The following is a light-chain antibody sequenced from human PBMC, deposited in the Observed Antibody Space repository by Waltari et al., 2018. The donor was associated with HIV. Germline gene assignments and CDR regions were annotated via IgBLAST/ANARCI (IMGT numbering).Light chain of an antibody. V-gene: IGKV3D-15*01. CDR3: QQYNDWPRT. CDR2: GAY. J-gene: IGKJ1*01. CDR1: QSVNFN. Sequence: EIVMTQSPATLSVSPGERVTLSCRASQSVNFNLAWYQQKPGQAPRLLIYGAYGRAAGIPARFSGSGSGTEFTLTISSLQSEDFAVYYCQQYNDWPRTFCQGTKVEIK.